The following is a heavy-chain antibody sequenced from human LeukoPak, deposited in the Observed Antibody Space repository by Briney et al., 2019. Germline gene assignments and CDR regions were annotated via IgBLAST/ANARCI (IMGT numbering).Heavy chain of an antibody. CDR1: GYTFTGYY. V-gene: IGHV1-2*06. D-gene: IGHD1-26*01. CDR2: INPNSGGT. CDR3: AREPTYSGSYYYYYMDV. Sequence: ASVKVSCKASGYTFTGYYMHWVRQAPGQGLEWMGRINPNSGGTNYAQKFQGRVTMTRDTSIGTAYMELSRLRSDDTAVYYCAREPTYSGSYYYYYMDVWGKGTTVTVSS. J-gene: IGHJ6*03.